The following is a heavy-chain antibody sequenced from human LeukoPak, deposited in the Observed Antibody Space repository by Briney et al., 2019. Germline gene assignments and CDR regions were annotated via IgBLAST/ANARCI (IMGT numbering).Heavy chain of an antibody. CDR2: FDPEDGET. D-gene: IGHD2-21*02. CDR3: ATRSHCGGDCYLPNWYFDL. V-gene: IGHV1-24*01. J-gene: IGHJ2*01. Sequence: ASVKVSCKVSGYTLTELSMHWVRQAPGNGLEWMGGFDPEDGETIYAQKFQGRVTMTEDTSTDTAYMELSSLRSEDTAVYYCATRSHCGGDCYLPNWYFDLWGRGTLVTVSS. CDR1: GYTLTELS.